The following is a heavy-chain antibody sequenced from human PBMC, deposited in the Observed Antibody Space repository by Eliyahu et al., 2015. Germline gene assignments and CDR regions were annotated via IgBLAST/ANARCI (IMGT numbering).Heavy chain of an antibody. CDR1: GFTFXGSX. CDR3: TRLVLEVPAATVGSLGNGGYYYYYGMDV. CDR2: IRSKANSYAT. V-gene: IGHV3-73*01. J-gene: IGHJ6*02. Sequence: EVQLVESGGGLVQPGGSLKLSCAASGFTFXGSXXPWVRXASGXGLGWVGRIRSKANSYATAYAASVKGRFTISXDDSKNTAYLQMNSLKTEDTAVYYCTRLVLEVPAATVGSLGNGGYYYYYGMDVWGQGTTVTVSS. D-gene: IGHD2-2*01.